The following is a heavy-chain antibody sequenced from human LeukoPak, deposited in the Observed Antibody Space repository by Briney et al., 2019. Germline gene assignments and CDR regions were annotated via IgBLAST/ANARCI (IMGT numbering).Heavy chain of an antibody. D-gene: IGHD6-19*01. CDR3: ARHESRGGWYGNADAFDI. Sequence: GGSLRLSCAASGFTVSSSYMSWVRQAPGKGLEWVSVIYSGGSTFYADSVKGRFTISRDKSKNTLYLQMNSLRAEDTAVYYCARHESRGGWYGNADAFDIWGQGTMVTVSS. J-gene: IGHJ3*02. CDR1: GFTVSSSY. V-gene: IGHV3-66*04. CDR2: IYSGGST.